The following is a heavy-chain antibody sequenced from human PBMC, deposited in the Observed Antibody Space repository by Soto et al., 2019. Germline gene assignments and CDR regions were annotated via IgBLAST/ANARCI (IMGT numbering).Heavy chain of an antibody. CDR1: GGTFSSYA. D-gene: IGHD2-2*01. CDR3: ARDNLGYCISTSCYYYYGMDV. V-gene: IGHV1-69*12. J-gene: IGHJ6*02. CDR2: IIPIFGTA. Sequence: QVQLVQSGAEVKKPGSSVKVSCKASGGTFSSYAISWVRQAPGQGLEWMGGIIPIFGTANYAQKFQGRVTITADESTSTAYMELSSLRSEDTAVYYCARDNLGYCISTSCYYYYGMDVWGQGTTVTDSS.